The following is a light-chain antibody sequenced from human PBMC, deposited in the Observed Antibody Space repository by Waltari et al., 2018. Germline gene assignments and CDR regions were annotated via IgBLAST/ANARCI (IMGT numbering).Light chain of an antibody. J-gene: IGKJ4*01. CDR1: ENVNNY. CDR3: QHNYGTPPT. Sequence: DIQMPQSPSSLSASVGDRVTITCRASENVNNYLNWYQQKPGKAPKLLIYKASTLQSGVPSRFSGSGSGTDYTFTISSLQSEDVATYYCQHNYGTPPTFGGGTKVEIK. V-gene: IGKV1-39*01. CDR2: KAS.